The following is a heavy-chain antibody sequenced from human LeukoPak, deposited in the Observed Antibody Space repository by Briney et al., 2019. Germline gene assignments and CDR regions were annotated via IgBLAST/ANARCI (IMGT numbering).Heavy chain of an antibody. CDR3: ARDRESRSSSWVFDY. J-gene: IGHJ4*02. D-gene: IGHD6-6*01. CDR2: ISSSSSSYI. V-gene: IGHV3-21*01. Sequence: PGGSLRLSCAASGFTFSSYSMNWVRQAPGKGLEWVSSISSSSSSYIYYADSVKGRFTISRDNAKNSLYLQMNSLRAEDTAVYYCARDRESRSSSWVFDYWGQGTLVTVSS. CDR1: GFTFSSYS.